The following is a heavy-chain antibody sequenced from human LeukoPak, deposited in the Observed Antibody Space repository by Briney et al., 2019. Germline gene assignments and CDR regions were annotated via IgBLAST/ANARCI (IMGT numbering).Heavy chain of an antibody. CDR2: ISGSGVST. J-gene: IGHJ4*02. V-gene: IGHV3-23*01. CDR3: AKDGGLMTTAFDY. Sequence: GGSLRLSCAASGFTLSNYAMSWVRQAPGKGLEWVSAISGSGVSTYYADSVKGRFTISRDNSKHTLYLQMNSLRAEDTALYYCAKDGGLMTTAFDYWGQGTLVTVSS. D-gene: IGHD3-16*01. CDR1: GFTLSNYA.